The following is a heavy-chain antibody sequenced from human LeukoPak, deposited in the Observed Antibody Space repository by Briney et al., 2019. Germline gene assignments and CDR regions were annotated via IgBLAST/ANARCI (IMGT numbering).Heavy chain of an antibody. D-gene: IGHD6-6*01. CDR2: IYHSGST. CDR3: ARDPDSSSSYYYYGMDV. J-gene: IGHJ6*02. Sequence: SETLSLTCAVSGGSISSSNWWSWVRQPPGKGLEWIGEIYHSGSTNYNPSLKCRVTISVDKSKNQFSLKLSSVTAADTAVYYCARDPDSSSSYYYYGMDVWGQGTTVTVSS. CDR1: GGSISSSNW. V-gene: IGHV4-4*02.